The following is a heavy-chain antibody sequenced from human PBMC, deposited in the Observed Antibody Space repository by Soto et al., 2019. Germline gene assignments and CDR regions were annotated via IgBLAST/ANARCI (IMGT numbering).Heavy chain of an antibody. CDR2: IIPIFAKP. Sequence: QVHLIQSGAELKRPGSSVKVSCNASGDTFSSYSITWLRQAPGQRLEWMGGIIPIFAKPTYAQKLQGRVAITAKNSTTSVSMPLATPTSEPTAVYYCAGRPGIWNSFYNWGQGTPPTVSS. V-gene: IGHV1-69*06. D-gene: IGHD1-7*01. CDR1: GDTFSSYS. J-gene: IGHJ3*02. CDR3: AGRPGIWNSFYN.